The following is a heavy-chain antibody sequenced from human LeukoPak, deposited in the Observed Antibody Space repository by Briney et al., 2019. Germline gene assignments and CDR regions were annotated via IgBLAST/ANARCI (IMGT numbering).Heavy chain of an antibody. J-gene: IGHJ4*02. CDR2: INWNGGST. Sequence: GGSLRLSCAASGFTFDDYGMSWVRQAPGKGLEWVSGINWNGGSTGYADSVKGRFTISRDNSKNTLYLQMNSLRAEDTAVYYCAKDRRIAARPDYWGQGTLVTVSS. CDR3: AKDRRIAARPDY. CDR1: GFTFDDYG. V-gene: IGHV3-20*04. D-gene: IGHD6-6*01.